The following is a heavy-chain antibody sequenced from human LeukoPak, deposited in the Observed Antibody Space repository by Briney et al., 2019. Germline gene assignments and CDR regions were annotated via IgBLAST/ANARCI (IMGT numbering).Heavy chain of an antibody. CDR2: IYAGGST. V-gene: IGHV3-53*01. D-gene: IGHD1-1*01. Sequence: PGGSLRLSCAASGFSVSNNFMSWVRQAPGKGLEWVSVIYAGGSTYYADSVKGRFTITRDISKNTVSLQMNSLRAEDTAVYYCARGTWNGGRVIDSWGQGTLVTVSS. CDR3: ARGTWNGGRVIDS. J-gene: IGHJ4*02. CDR1: GFSVSNNF.